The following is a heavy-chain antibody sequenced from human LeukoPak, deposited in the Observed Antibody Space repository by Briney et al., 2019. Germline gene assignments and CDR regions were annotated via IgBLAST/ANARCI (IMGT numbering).Heavy chain of an antibody. D-gene: IGHD4-17*01. Sequence: ASVKVSCKVSGYTLTELSMHWVRQAPGQGLEWMGWMNPNSGNTGYAQKFQGRVTITRNTSISTAYMELSSLRSEDTAVYYCARVYGDYRYYYYMDVWGKGTTITVSS. J-gene: IGHJ6*03. CDR1: GYTLTELS. CDR2: MNPNSGNT. CDR3: ARVYGDYRYYYYMDV. V-gene: IGHV1-8*03.